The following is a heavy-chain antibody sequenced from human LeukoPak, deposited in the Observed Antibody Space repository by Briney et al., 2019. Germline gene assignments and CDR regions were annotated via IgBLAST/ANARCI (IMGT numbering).Heavy chain of an antibody. Sequence: SETLSLTCTVSGGSIGTYYWSWVRQSPGTGLEWIGYIYVTGTRYNPYLQSRVTISVDRSRNQFFLKMTSVTAADTAVYYCARHIGGGIEDVDVWGRGTKVTVSS. CDR1: GGSIGTYY. D-gene: IGHD3-16*02. J-gene: IGHJ6*04. CDR2: IYVTGT. CDR3: ARHIGGGIEDVDV. V-gene: IGHV4-59*08.